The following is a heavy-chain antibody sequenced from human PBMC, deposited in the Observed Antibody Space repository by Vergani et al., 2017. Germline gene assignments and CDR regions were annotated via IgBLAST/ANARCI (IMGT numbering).Heavy chain of an antibody. V-gene: IGHV3-30*02. CDR2: IQFDGSNQ. D-gene: IGHD3-16*01. J-gene: IGHJ4*02. CDR1: GFTLSNYD. CDR3: AKHFRGWGIDY. Sequence: QVQLVESGGGVVQRGGSLRLSCATSGFTLSNYDMQWIRQGPGKGLEFVAFIQFDGSNQYYADSGKGRFTLSRDFSKNTLYLKMNSLRTDDTATYYCAKHFRGWGIDYWGQGTQVIVSS.